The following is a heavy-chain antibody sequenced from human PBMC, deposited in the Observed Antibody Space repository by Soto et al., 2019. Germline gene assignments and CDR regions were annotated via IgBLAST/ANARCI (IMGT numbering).Heavy chain of an antibody. CDR3: ARNGDSSDYRGWFDP. Sequence: EVQLVESGGGLVQPGGSLRLSCAASGFTVSSNYMSWVRQAPGKGLEWVSVIYSGGTTYYADSVKGRFTISRDNSKNPLYLQMNSLRAEDTAVYYCARNGDSSDYRGWFDPWGQGTRVTVSS. D-gene: IGHD3-22*01. V-gene: IGHV3-66*01. CDR1: GFTVSSNY. J-gene: IGHJ5*02. CDR2: IYSGGTT.